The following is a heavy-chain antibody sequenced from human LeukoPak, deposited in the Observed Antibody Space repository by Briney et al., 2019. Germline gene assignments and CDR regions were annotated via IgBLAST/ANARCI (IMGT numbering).Heavy chain of an antibody. Sequence: GGSLRLSCAASGFTFDDYGMSWVRQAPGKGLEWVSTISGSGATTYYADSVKGRFTISRDNSKNTVYLQMNSLRAEDTALYYCAKEITAVTTRSPDYWGQGTLATVSS. CDR2: ISGSGATT. D-gene: IGHD4-17*01. J-gene: IGHJ4*02. V-gene: IGHV3-23*01. CDR1: GFTFDDYG. CDR3: AKEITAVTTRSPDY.